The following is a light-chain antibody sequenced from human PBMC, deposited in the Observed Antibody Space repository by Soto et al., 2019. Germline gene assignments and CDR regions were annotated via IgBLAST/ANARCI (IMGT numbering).Light chain of an antibody. Sequence: IPMTQSPSSMSESXGDSVTINCRAHQRVSSFFDWNKEKPGXAPQHXNYASSTLQSGVTSRFRGSGYGKEFNITVTSLQPEDSATYDCQQSYRGLTFGQGTRLEIK. J-gene: IGKJ5*01. CDR1: QRVSSF. CDR3: QQSYRGLT. V-gene: IGKV1-39*01. CDR2: ASS.